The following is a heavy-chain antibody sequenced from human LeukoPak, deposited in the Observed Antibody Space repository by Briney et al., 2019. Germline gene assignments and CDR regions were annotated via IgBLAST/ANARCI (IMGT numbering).Heavy chain of an antibody. CDR1: GFTFSSYS. Sequence: GGSLRLSCAASGFTFSSYSMNWVRQAPGKGLEWVSSISGSSSYIYYADSVKGRFSISRDNAKNSLYLQMNRMRAEDTAVYYCARIRQQMVYFDYWGQGTLVTVSS. V-gene: IGHV3-21*01. CDR2: ISGSSSYI. J-gene: IGHJ4*02. D-gene: IGHD2-8*01. CDR3: ARIRQQMVYFDY.